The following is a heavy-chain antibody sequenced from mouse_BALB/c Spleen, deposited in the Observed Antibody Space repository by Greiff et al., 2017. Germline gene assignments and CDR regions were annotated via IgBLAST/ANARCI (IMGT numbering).Heavy chain of an antibody. CDR2: ISSGSSTI. CDR1: GFTFSSFG. D-gene: IGHD1-1*01. CDR3: ARSYYYGSSTRAMDY. Sequence: EVQRVESGGGLVQPGGSRKLSCAASGFTFSSFGMHWVRQAPEKGLEWVAYISSGSSTIYYADTVKGRFTISRDNPKNTLFLQMTSLRSEDTAMYYCARSYYYGSSTRAMDYWGQGTSVTVSS. J-gene: IGHJ4*01. V-gene: IGHV5-17*02.